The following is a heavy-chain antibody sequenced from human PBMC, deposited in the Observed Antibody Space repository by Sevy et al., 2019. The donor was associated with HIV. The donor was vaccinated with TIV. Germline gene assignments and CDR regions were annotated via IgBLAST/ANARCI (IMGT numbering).Heavy chain of an antibody. CDR3: AKHRGSRPSYAMDV. Sequence: GGSLRLSGAASGFLFNNFAMGWVRQAPGKGLEWVSVISGGGGSTYYADSVKGRFTISRENSKNTVFLQMNSLRAEDTAAYYCAKHRGSRPSYAMDVWGQGTTVTVSS. CDR1: GFLFNNFA. CDR2: ISGGGGST. D-gene: IGHD3-16*01. J-gene: IGHJ6*02. V-gene: IGHV3-23*01.